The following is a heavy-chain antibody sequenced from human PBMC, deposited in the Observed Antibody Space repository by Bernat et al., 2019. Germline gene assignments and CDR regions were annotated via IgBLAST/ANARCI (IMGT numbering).Heavy chain of an antibody. J-gene: IGHJ5*02. CDR3: ARHYKLGYYYGSGSYSWFDP. Sequence: QLQLQESGPGLVKPSETLSLTCTVSGGSISSSSYYWGWICQPPGKGLEWIGSIYYSGSTYYNPSLKRRVTISVDTSKNQFSLKLSSVTAADTAVYYCARHYKLGYYYGSGSYSWFDPWGQGTLVTVSS. V-gene: IGHV4-39*01. D-gene: IGHD3-10*01. CDR1: GGSISSSSYY. CDR2: IYYSGST.